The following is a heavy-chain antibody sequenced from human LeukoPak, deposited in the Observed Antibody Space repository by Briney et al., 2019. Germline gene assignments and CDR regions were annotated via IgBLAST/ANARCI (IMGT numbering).Heavy chain of an antibody. V-gene: IGHV3-21*01. CDR2: ISISSRYI. D-gene: IGHD2-2*01. J-gene: IGHJ4*02. CDR1: GFTFSSYS. CDR3: VRDLSPAPTTASRFDY. Sequence: GGSLRLSCAASGFTFSSYSINWVRQAPGKVLEWVSSISISSRYIHYADSVKGRFTISRDNAENSLYLQMNSLRAEDTAVYYCVRDLSPAPTTASRFDYWGQGTLVTVSS.